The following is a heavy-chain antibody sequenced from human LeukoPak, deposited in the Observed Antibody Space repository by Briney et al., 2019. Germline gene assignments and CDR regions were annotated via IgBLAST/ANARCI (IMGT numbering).Heavy chain of an antibody. D-gene: IGHD2-15*01. Sequence: GGSLRLSCAASGFTFSNYAMTWVRQAPGKGLEWVSTISGNVGSTYYADSVKGRFTISRDNSKNTLCLQMNSLRAEGTAVYYCAKDLGYCSVASCFFDYWGQGTLVTVSS. CDR1: GFTFSNYA. J-gene: IGHJ4*02. V-gene: IGHV3-23*01. CDR3: AKDLGYCSVASCFFDY. CDR2: ISGNVGST.